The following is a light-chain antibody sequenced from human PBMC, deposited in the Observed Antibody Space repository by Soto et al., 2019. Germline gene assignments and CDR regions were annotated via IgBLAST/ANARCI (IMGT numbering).Light chain of an antibody. CDR1: SSDVGGYNY. J-gene: IGLJ1*01. CDR2: DVS. CDR3: CSYTISSTFV. Sequence: QSALNQPASVSGSPGQSITISCTGTSSDVGGYNYVSWYQQHPGKAPKLMIYDVSNRPSGVSNRFSGSESGNTASLTISGLQAEDEADYYCCSYTISSTFVFGSGTKVTVL. V-gene: IGLV2-14*01.